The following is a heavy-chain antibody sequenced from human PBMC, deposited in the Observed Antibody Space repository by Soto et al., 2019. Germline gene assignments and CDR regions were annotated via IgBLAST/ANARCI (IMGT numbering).Heavy chain of an antibody. CDR3: ARSTYYYMDV. CDR1: GFTLSTYD. CDR2: IGTTGDT. J-gene: IGHJ6*03. V-gene: IGHV3-13*01. Sequence: LRLSCAASGFTLSTYDMHWVRQITGKGLEWVSAIGTTGDTNYLGSVKGRFTISRENAKKSLYLQMNSLTAGDTAVYYCARSTYYYMDVWGKGTTVTVSS.